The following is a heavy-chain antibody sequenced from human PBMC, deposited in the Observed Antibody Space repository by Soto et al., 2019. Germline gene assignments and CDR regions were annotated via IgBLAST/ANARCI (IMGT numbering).Heavy chain of an antibody. V-gene: IGHV3-30-3*01. D-gene: IGHD3-22*01. Sequence: PGGSLRLSCAASGFTFSSYAMHWVRQAPGKGLEWVAVISYDGSNKYYADSVKGRFTISRDNSKNTLYLQMNSLRAEDTAVYYCARERGIVVVITTHFDYWGQGTLVTVSS. CDR3: ARERGIVVVITTHFDY. J-gene: IGHJ4*02. CDR2: ISYDGSNK. CDR1: GFTFSSYA.